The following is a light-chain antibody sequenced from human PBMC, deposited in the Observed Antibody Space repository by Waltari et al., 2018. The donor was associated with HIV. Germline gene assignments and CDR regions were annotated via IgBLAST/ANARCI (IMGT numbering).Light chain of an antibody. Sequence: EIVMTQSPATLSVSPGERATLSCRASQSVSSNLAWYQQKPGQAPRLLIYAASTRATGIPARFSGSGSGTEFTLTISSLQSEDFAVYYCQQYNNWPQTFGQGSKVEIK. CDR3: QQYNNWPQT. V-gene: IGKV3-15*01. CDR2: AAS. CDR1: QSVSSN. J-gene: IGKJ1*01.